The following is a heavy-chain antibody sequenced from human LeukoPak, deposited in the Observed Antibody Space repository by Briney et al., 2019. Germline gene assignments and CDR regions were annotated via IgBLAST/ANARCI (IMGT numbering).Heavy chain of an antibody. J-gene: IGHJ4*02. D-gene: IGHD6-6*01. CDR1: GFTFSNYW. Sequence: GGSLRLSCAASGFTFSNYWIDWVRQAAGGGLVWVSRINTDGSSTTYADSVKGRFNISRDNAKKTLYVQMNSVSAEDTGVYYCARGYSSSSSIAYWGQGAMVTVSS. CDR3: ARGYSSSSSIAY. V-gene: IGHV3-74*01. CDR2: INTDGSST.